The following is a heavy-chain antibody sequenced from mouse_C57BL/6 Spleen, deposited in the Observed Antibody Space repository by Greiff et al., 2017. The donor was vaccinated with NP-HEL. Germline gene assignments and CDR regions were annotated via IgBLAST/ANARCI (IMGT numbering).Heavy chain of an antibody. D-gene: IGHD2-3*01. CDR2: IYPGDGDT. J-gene: IGHJ2*01. CDR1: GYAFSSSW. Sequence: VQRVESGPELVKPGASVKISCKASGYAFSSSWMNWVKQRPGKGLEWIGRIYPGDGDTNYNGKFKGKATLTADKSSSTAYMQLSSLTSEDSAVYFCARWLLLDYWGQGTTLTVSS. CDR3: ARWLLLDY. V-gene: IGHV1-82*01.